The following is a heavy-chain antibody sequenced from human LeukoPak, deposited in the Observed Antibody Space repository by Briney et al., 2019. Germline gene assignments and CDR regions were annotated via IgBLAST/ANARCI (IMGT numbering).Heavy chain of an antibody. J-gene: IGHJ4*02. CDR2: IYYGGST. D-gene: IGHD3-22*01. V-gene: IGHV4-39*01. CDR3: ARLPNYYDSSGYYYYFDY. Sequence: PSETLSLTCTVSGGSISSSSYYWGWIRQPPGKGLEWIGSIYYGGSTYYNPSLKSRVTISVDTSKNQFSLKLSSVTAAGTAVYYCARLPNYYDSSGYYYYFDYWGQGTLVTVSS. CDR1: GGSISSSSYY.